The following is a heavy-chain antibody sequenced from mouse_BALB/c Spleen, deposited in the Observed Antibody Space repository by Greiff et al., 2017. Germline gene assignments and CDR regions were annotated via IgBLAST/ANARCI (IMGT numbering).Heavy chain of an antibody. J-gene: IGHJ4*01. Sequence: QVQLQQSGAELAKPGASVKMSCKASGYTFTSYWMHWVKQRPGQGLEWIGYINPSTGYTEYNQKFKDKATLTADKSSSTAYMQLSSLTSEHSAVYYCARGGLYGKGGYYAMDYWGQGTSVTVSS. V-gene: IGHV1-7*01. CDR3: ARGGLYGKGGYYAMDY. CDR1: GYTFTSYW. CDR2: INPSTGYT. D-gene: IGHD2-1*01.